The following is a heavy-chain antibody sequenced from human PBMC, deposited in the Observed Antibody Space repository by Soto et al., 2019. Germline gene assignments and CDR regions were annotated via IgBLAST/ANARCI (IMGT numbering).Heavy chain of an antibody. CDR3: ARQSSSKYYCGMDV. CDR1: GGSFSGYY. J-gene: IGHJ6*02. CDR2: INHSGST. V-gene: IGHV4-34*01. Sequence: PSETLSLTCAIYGGSFSGYYWSWLRQPPGKGLEWIGEINHSGSTNYNPSLKSRVTISADTSRNQFSLQLNSVTPGDTAVYYCARQSSSKYYCGMDVWGQGTTVTVSS. D-gene: IGHD3-10*01.